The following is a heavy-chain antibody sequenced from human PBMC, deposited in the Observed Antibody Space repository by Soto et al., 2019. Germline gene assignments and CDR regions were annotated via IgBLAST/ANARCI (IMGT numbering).Heavy chain of an antibody. V-gene: IGHV1-2*02. CDR3: ARENWHFDY. J-gene: IGHJ4*02. Sequence: QVQLVQSGAEVKKPGASVKVSCKTSGYSFSEFRMHWVGQAPGQGLEWMGWVNPSNGNTNYAQDFQGRVTMTRDASTKTVYMELSSLTSDDTSTVYCARENWHFDYWGQGTLITVSS. CDR2: VNPSNGNT. CDR1: GYSFSEFR.